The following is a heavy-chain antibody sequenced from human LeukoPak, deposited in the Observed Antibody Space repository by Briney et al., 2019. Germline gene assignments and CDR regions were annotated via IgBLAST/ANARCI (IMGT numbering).Heavy chain of an antibody. CDR3: ASGCGDYGGY. Sequence: PSQTLSLTCTVSGGSISSGSYYWSWIRQPAGNGLEWIGCIYTGGSTNYNPSPKSRVTISIDPSKNQFSLKVSSVTAADTAVYYCASGCGDYGGYWGQGTLVTVSS. V-gene: IGHV4-61*02. J-gene: IGHJ4*02. CDR1: GGSISSGSYY. CDR2: IYTGGST. D-gene: IGHD4-17*01.